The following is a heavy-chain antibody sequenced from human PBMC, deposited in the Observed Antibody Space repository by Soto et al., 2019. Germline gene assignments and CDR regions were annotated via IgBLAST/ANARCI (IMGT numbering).Heavy chain of an antibody. CDR2: ISYDGSNK. V-gene: IGHV3-30-3*01. Sequence: PGGSLRLSCAASGFSSSSYAMNWVRQAPGKGLEWVAVISYDGSNKYYADSVKGRFTISRDNSKNTLYLQMNSLRAEDTAVYYCAREVATIRGVIITYGMGVWGQGTTVTVSS. J-gene: IGHJ6*02. CDR3: AREVATIRGVIITYGMGV. CDR1: GFSSSSYA. D-gene: IGHD3-10*01.